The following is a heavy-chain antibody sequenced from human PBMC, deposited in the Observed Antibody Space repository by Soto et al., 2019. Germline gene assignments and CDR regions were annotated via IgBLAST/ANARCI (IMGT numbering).Heavy chain of an antibody. CDR2: IYHSGST. CDR3: ARRTYYYDSSGYGPWFDP. D-gene: IGHD3-22*01. J-gene: IGHJ5*02. Sequence: TSETLSLTCAVSGGSISSGGYSWSWIRQPPGKGLERIGYIYHSGSTYYNPSLKSRVTISVDRSKNQFSLKLSSVTAADTAVYYCARRTYYYDSSGYGPWFDPWGQGTLVTVSS. CDR1: GGSISSGGYS. V-gene: IGHV4-30-2*01.